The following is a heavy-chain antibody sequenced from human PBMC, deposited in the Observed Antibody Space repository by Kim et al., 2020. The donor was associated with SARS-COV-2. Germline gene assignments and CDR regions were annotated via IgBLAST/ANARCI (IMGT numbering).Heavy chain of an antibody. V-gene: IGHV3-30*04. CDR2: ISYDGSNK. Sequence: GGSLRLSCAASGFTFSSYAMHWVRQAPGKGLEWVAVISYDGSNKYYADSVKGRFTISRDNSKNTLYLQMNSLRAEDKAVYYCASSSGWLRGFDYWRQGTLVTVYS. D-gene: IGHD6-19*01. CDR1: GFTFSSYA. J-gene: IGHJ4*02. CDR3: ASSSGWLRGFDY.